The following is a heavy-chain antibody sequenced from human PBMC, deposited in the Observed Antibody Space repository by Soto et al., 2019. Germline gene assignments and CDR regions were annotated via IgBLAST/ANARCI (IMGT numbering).Heavy chain of an antibody. D-gene: IGHD2-2*01. CDR3: AGHCSSTSCSYYFDY. CDR2: IYYSGST. V-gene: IGHV4-59*08. CDR1: GGSISSYF. Sequence: SETLSLTCTVSGGSISSYFWSWIRQPPGKGLEWIGYIYYSGSTNYSPSLKSRVTISVDTSKNQFSLKLSSVTAADTAVYYCAGHCSSTSCSYYFDYWGQGTLVTVSS. J-gene: IGHJ4*02.